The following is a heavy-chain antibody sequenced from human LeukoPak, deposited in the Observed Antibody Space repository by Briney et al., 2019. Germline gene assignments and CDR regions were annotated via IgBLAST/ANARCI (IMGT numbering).Heavy chain of an antibody. Sequence: SETLSLTCTVSGGSISSSSYYWVWLRPPPGKGLEWVGSINYSGSSYYHPSLKSPITISVDTSKNQFSLKLSSVTAAVTAVYYCARGLYCSSTSCRRFDPWGQGTLVTVSS. J-gene: IGHJ5*02. CDR2: INYSGSS. CDR3: ARGLYCSSTSCRRFDP. V-gene: IGHV4-39*01. D-gene: IGHD2-2*01. CDR1: GGSISSSSYY.